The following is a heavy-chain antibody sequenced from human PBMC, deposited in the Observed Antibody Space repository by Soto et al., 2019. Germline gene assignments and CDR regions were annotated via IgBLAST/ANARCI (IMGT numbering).Heavy chain of an antibody. V-gene: IGHV3-7*01. J-gene: IGHJ6*02. CDR1: GFSFRTFW. CDR2: INQDGTEK. D-gene: IGHD2-2*03. Sequence: PGGSLRLSCATSGFSFRTFWLNWVRQAPGRGLEWVANINQDGTEKYYVDSVKGRLTISRDNAKNSLYLQMNSLRAEDTAVYYCARDVGYCISTSCYPDYYYGMDVWGQGTTVTVSS. CDR3: ARDVGYCISTSCYPDYYYGMDV.